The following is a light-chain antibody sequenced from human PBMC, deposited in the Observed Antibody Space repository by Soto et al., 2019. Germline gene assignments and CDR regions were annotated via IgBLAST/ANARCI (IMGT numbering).Light chain of an antibody. CDR1: QSVGSY. J-gene: IGKJ5*01. CDR3: QQRKNWPPIT. Sequence: EVVLTQSPATLSLSPGERATLSCRASQSVGSYLAWFHQKPGQAPRLLIYDASNRAPGIPARFSGSGSGTDCTLTISSLDPEDFGVYYCQQRKNWPPITFGQGTRLEIK. V-gene: IGKV3-11*01. CDR2: DAS.